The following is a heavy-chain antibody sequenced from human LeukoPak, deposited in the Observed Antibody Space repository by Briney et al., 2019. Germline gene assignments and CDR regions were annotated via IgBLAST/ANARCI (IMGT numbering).Heavy chain of an antibody. V-gene: IGHV3-23*01. CDR2: ISGSGGST. D-gene: IGHD6-13*01. Sequence: PGGSLRLSCAASGFTVSSNYMSWVRQAPGKGLEWVSAISGSGGSTYYADSVKGRFTISRDNSKNTLYLQMNSLRAEDTAVYYCAKPGGGSSRSSRVSPPFDYWGQGTLVTVSS. CDR3: AKPGGGSSRSSRVSPPFDY. CDR1: GFTVSSNY. J-gene: IGHJ4*02.